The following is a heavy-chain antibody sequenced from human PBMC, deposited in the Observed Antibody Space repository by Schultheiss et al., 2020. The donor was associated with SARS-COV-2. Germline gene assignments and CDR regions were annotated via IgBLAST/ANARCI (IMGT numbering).Heavy chain of an antibody. D-gene: IGHD6-13*01. V-gene: IGHV3-66*01. Sequence: GGSLRLSCAASGFTFSNAWMSWVRQAPGKGLEWVSVIYSGGSTNYADSVKGRFTISRDNAKNTLYLQMNSLRDEDTAVYYCARVPSRWYSSYWGQGTLVTVSS. CDR1: GFTFSNAW. CDR2: IYSGGST. CDR3: ARVPSRWYSSY. J-gene: IGHJ4*02.